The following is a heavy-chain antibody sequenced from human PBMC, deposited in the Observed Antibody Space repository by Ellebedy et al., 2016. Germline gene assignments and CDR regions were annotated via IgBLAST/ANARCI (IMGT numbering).Heavy chain of an antibody. D-gene: IGHD3-16*01. J-gene: IGHJ4*02. CDR1: GFTFSPFW. CDR2: IVGDGTST. V-gene: IGHV3-74*01. CDR3: ATHRGGY. Sequence: GGSLRLSXAASGFTFSPFWMHWVRQAPGKGLVWVSRIVGDGTSTAYADAVKGRFTISRDNAKNTLYLQMSSLRVEDTAVYYCATHRGGYWGQGTLVTVSS.